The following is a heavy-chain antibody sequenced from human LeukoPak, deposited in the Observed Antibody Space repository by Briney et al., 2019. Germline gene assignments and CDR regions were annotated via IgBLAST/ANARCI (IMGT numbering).Heavy chain of an antibody. D-gene: IGHD3-9*01. Sequence: GASVKVSCKASGYTFTSYYLHWVRQAPGQGLEWTGIINPSGGSTTYAQNFQGRVTMTRDTSTSTVYMELSSLRSEDTAVYYCAKSLTYYDIFFDYWGQGTLVTVSS. CDR2: INPSGGST. CDR1: GYTFTSYY. CDR3: AKSLTYYDIFFDY. V-gene: IGHV1-46*01. J-gene: IGHJ4*02.